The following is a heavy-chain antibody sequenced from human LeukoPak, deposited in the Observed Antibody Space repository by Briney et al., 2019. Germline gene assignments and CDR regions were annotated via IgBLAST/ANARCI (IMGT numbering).Heavy chain of an antibody. J-gene: IGHJ4*02. D-gene: IGHD4-23*01. CDR1: GYTLTELS. V-gene: IGHV1-24*01. Sequence: GASVTVSCKVSGYTLTELSIHWVRQAPGKGLEWMGGFDPEDGEMIYAQRFQDRVTLTEDTSTDTTYMEVSSLRSEDTAVYYCATLSDFRGYWGQGTLVTVSS. CDR3: ATLSDFRGY. CDR2: FDPEDGEM.